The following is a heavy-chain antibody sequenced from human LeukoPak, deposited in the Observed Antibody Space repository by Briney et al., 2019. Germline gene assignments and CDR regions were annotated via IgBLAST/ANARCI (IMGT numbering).Heavy chain of an antibody. Sequence: SETLSLTCTVSGGSISSGDYYWSWIRQPPGKGLEWIGYIYYSGSTYYNPSLKSRVTISVDTSKNQFSLKLSSVTAADTAVYYCASQHLNNYHSSGWLTNVGNWGQGTLVTVSS. CDR2: IYYSGST. CDR3: ASQHLNNYHSSGWLTNVGN. V-gene: IGHV4-30-4*01. D-gene: IGHD6-19*01. J-gene: IGHJ4*02. CDR1: GGSISSGDYY.